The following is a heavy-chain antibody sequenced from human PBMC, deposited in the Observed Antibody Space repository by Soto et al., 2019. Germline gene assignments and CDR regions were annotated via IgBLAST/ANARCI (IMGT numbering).Heavy chain of an antibody. CDR3: ARGPRAYLSGYPHDAFDI. D-gene: IGHD5-12*01. CDR1: GYTFTSYG. V-gene: IGHV1-18*01. CDR2: ISAYNGNT. Sequence: ASVKVSCKASGYTFTSYGISWVRQAPGQGLEWMGWISAYNGNTNYAQKFQGRVTMTTDTSTSTAYMELRSLRSEDTAVYYCARGPRAYLSGYPHDAFDIWGQGTMVTVSS. J-gene: IGHJ3*02.